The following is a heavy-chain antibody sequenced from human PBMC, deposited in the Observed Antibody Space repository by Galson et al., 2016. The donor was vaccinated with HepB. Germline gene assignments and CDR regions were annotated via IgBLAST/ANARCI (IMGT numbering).Heavy chain of an antibody. CDR2: LSSSGNTI. Sequence: SLRLSCAASGFTFSDYYMSWIRQAPGKGLEWVSFLSSSGNTIYSADSVKGRFTISRDNAKNSLFLQMNSLRADDTAVYYCARRLMLDHPFDYWGQGTLVTVSS. V-gene: IGHV3-11*01. D-gene: IGHD1-1*01. CDR1: GFTFSDYY. CDR3: ARRLMLDHPFDY. J-gene: IGHJ4*02.